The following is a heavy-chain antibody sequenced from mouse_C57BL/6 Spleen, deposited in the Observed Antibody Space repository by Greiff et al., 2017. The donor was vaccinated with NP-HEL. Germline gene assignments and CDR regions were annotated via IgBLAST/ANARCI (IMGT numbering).Heavy chain of an antibody. Sequence: QVQLKESGPELVKPGASVKISCKASGYAFSSSWMNWVKQRPGKGLEWIGRIYPGDGDTNYNGKFKGKATLTADKSSSTAYMQLSSLTSEDSAVYFCARSPYYYGSSYPYFDVWGTGTTVTVSS. CDR3: ARSPYYYGSSYPYFDV. J-gene: IGHJ1*03. CDR2: IYPGDGDT. D-gene: IGHD1-1*01. V-gene: IGHV1-82*01. CDR1: GYAFSSSW.